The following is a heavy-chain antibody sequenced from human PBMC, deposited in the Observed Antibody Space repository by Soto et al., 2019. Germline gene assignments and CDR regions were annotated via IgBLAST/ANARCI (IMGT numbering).Heavy chain of an antibody. J-gene: IGHJ6*03. Sequence: GGSLRLSCAASGFAFSSYSMNWVRQAPGKGLEWVSFITTSSATIYYADSVKGRFTISRDNAKNSLYLQMNGLRAEDTAVYYCARGVGYCSSTSCPRPYDYYMDVWGKGTTVTVSS. CDR2: ITTSSATI. V-gene: IGHV3-48*01. D-gene: IGHD2-2*01. CDR1: GFAFSSYS. CDR3: ARGVGYCSSTSCPRPYDYYMDV.